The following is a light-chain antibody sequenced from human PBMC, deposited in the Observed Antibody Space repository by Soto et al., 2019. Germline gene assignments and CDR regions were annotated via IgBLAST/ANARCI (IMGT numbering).Light chain of an antibody. V-gene: IGLV2-14*01. CDR1: SSDVGGYKY. CDR2: EVS. CDR3: ISYTSGSTYV. Sequence: QSALTQPASVSGSPGQSITISCTGTSSDVGGYKYVSWYQQHPGKAPKLMIYEVSNRPSGISNRCSGSKSGNTASLTISGLQAEYEAEYYCISYTSGSTYVFGTGTKVTLL. J-gene: IGLJ1*01.